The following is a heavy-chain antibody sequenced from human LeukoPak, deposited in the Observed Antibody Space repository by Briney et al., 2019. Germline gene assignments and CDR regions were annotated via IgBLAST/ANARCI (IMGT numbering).Heavy chain of an antibody. CDR2: MNPNSGNT. CDR1: GYTFTSYD. V-gene: IGHV1-8*03. D-gene: IGHD3-10*01. Sequence: ASVKVSCKASGYTFTSYDINWVRQATGQGLEWMGWMNPNSGNTGYAQKFQGRVTITRNTSISTAYMELRSLRSDDTAVYYCARVLRRITMVRGVIPLAMDVWGKGTTVTVSS. CDR3: ARVLRRITMVRGVIPLAMDV. J-gene: IGHJ6*03.